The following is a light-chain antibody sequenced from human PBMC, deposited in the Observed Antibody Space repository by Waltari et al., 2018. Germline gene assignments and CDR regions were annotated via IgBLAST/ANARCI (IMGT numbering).Light chain of an antibody. CDR1: SSNIGSNY. V-gene: IGLV1-47*01. Sequence: QPVLTQPPSASGTPGQRVTIPCSGSSSNIGSNYVYWYQQLPGTAPKLLIYTSDQRPSGVPDRFSGSKSGTSASLAISGLRSEDEADYYCAAWDDSLSGRVFGGGTKLTVL. J-gene: IGLJ3*02. CDR3: AAWDDSLSGRV. CDR2: TSD.